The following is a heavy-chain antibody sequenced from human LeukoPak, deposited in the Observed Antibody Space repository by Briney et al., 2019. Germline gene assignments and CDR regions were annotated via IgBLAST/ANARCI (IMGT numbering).Heavy chain of an antibody. Sequence: PGGSLRLSCAASGFTFSNTWMTWVRQAPGKGLEWVGRMQSKTDGGTTEYAAPVKGRFTISRDDSKTTLYLRMNSLKTEDTAVYYCATLTVRGVINIWGQGTLVTVSS. CDR2: MQSKTDGGTT. CDR1: GFTFSNTW. J-gene: IGHJ4*02. CDR3: ATLTVRGVINI. V-gene: IGHV3-15*01. D-gene: IGHD3-10*01.